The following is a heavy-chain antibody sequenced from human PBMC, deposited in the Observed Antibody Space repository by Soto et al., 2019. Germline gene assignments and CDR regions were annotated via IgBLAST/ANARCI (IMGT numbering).Heavy chain of an antibody. CDR2: IIPIFGTA. V-gene: IGHV1-69*13. CDR1: GGTFSSYA. D-gene: IGHD4-17*01. Sequence: SVKVSCKASGGTFSSYAISWVRQAPGQGLEWMGGIIPIFGTANYAQKFQGRVTITADGSTSTAYMELSSLRSEDTAVYYCARGGPGYGDYFSEADYGMDVWGQGTTVTVSS. CDR3: ARGGPGYGDYFSEADYGMDV. J-gene: IGHJ6*02.